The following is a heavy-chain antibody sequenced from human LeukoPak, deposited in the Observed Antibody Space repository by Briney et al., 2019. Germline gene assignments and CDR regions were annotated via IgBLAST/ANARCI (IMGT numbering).Heavy chain of an antibody. Sequence: SETLSLTCAVSSYSISSGYYWSWIRQPPGKGLEWIGSIYHSGSTYYNPSLKSRVTISVDTSNNQFSLKVKSVTAADTAVYYCARSTGTYTYMDVWGKGTTVTVSS. CDR3: ARSTGTYTYMDV. CDR2: IYHSGST. CDR1: SYSISSGYY. D-gene: IGHD1/OR15-1a*01. J-gene: IGHJ6*03. V-gene: IGHV4-38-2*01.